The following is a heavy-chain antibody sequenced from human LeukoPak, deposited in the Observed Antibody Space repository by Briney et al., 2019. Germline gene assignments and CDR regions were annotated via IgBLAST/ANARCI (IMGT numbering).Heavy chain of an antibody. CDR1: GGSIASDGYS. CDR3: ARAPVYYYYYGMDV. CDR2: IHHSGSS. Sequence: PSETLSLTCAVSGGSIASDGYSWNWIRQPPGKGLEWIRCIHHSGSSYYNPSLKSRITISVDRSKNLFSLKLSSVTAADTAVYYCARAPVYYYYYGMDVWGQGTTVTVSS. V-gene: IGHV4-30-2*01. J-gene: IGHJ6*02.